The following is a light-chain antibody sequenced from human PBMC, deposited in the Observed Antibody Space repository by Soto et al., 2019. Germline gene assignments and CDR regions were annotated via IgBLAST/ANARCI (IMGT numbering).Light chain of an antibody. CDR2: EVS. V-gene: IGLV2-14*01. J-gene: IGLJ1*01. Sequence: QSVLTQPASVSGSPGQSITISCTGTSSDVGTYSYVSWYQLHPGKAPKLMVYEVSNRPSGVSNRFSGSKSGNTASLTISGLQAEDEADYHCSSYTSSSTYVFGTGTKVTVL. CDR1: SSDVGTYSY. CDR3: SSYTSSSTYV.